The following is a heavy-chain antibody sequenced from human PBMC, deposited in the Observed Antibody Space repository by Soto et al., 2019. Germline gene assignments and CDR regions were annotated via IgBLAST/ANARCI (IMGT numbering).Heavy chain of an antibody. Sequence: ASVKVSCKASGYTFTSYGISWVRQAPGRGLEWMGWISAYNGNTNYAQKLQGRVTMTTDTSTSTAYMELRSLRSDDTAVYYCALVGGYSSSHPFDYWGQGTLVTVSS. CDR1: GYTFTSYG. D-gene: IGHD6-13*01. J-gene: IGHJ4*02. V-gene: IGHV1-18*01. CDR3: ALVGGYSSSHPFDY. CDR2: ISAYNGNT.